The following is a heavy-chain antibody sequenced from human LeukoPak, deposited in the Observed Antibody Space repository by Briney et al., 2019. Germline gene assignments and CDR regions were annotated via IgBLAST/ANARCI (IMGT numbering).Heavy chain of an antibody. CDR3: VRGGSFPKYCSGGSCYFDY. J-gene: IGHJ4*02. CDR2: ISSNGGST. V-gene: IGHV3-64D*06. CDR1: GLTLSSFA. Sequence: GGSLRLSCSASGLTLSSFAMHWVRQAPGRGLKHVSTISSNGGSTYCADSVKGRFTISRDNSKNTLNLQMSSLRAEDTAVYYCVRGGSFPKYCSGGSCYFDYWGQGTLVTVSS. D-gene: IGHD2-15*01.